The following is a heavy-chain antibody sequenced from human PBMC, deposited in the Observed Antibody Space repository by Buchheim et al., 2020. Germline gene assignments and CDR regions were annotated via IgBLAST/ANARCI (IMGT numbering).Heavy chain of an antibody. V-gene: IGHV4-34*01. D-gene: IGHD2-8*01. CDR2: INHSGST. Sequence: QVQLQQWGAGLLKPSETLSLTCAVYGGSFSGYYWSWIRQPPGKGLEWIGEINHSGSTNYNPSLKSRVTISVDTSKNQFSLKLSSVTAADTTVYYCARGDIGYCTNGVCYSRYYYYYKDVWGKGTT. J-gene: IGHJ6*03. CDR3: ARGDIGYCTNGVCYSRYYYYYKDV. CDR1: GGSFSGYY.